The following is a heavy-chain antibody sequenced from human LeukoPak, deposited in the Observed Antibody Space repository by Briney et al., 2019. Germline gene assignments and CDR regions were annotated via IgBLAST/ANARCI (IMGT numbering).Heavy chain of an antibody. CDR2: INERGSST. Sequence: PGGSLRLSCAASGFTSSNSWLHWVRQAPGKGLVWVSRINERGSSTSYADSVKGRFTISRDNSKNTLYLQMNSLRAEDTAVYYCAKTSYYDFWSGYYKGRYYFDYWGQGTLVTVSS. V-gene: IGHV3-74*01. CDR1: GFTSSNSW. J-gene: IGHJ4*02. D-gene: IGHD3-3*01. CDR3: AKTSYYDFWSGYYKGRYYFDY.